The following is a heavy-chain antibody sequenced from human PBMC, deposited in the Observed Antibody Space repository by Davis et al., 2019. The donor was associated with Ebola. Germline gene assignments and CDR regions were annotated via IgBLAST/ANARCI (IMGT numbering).Heavy chain of an antibody. CDR3: ARFGHGAY. D-gene: IGHD3-16*01. V-gene: IGHV4-59*11. CDR2: ISGSGRT. Sequence: PSATLSLTCTVSDDSISGHYWNWFRQPPGKGLEWIGFISGSGRTSYNPSLTSRITISADTSKNQFSLNLSSVTAADTAVYFCARFGHGAYWGQGTLVTASS. J-gene: IGHJ4*02. CDR1: DDSISGHY.